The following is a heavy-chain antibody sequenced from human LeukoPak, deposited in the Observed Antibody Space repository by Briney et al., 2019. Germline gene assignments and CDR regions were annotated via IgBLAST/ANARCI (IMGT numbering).Heavy chain of an antibody. CDR1: GFTFSTYW. J-gene: IGHJ4*02. CDR3: AMGSTSSWIDY. V-gene: IGHV3-74*01. CDR2: INSDGSSR. Sequence: GGSLRLSCAGSGFTFSTYWMHWVRQAPGKGLVWVSRINSDGSSRSHADSVKGRFTISRDNAKNTVYLQMNSLRAEDTAVYYCAMGSTSSWIDYWGQGTLVTVSS. D-gene: IGHD6-13*01.